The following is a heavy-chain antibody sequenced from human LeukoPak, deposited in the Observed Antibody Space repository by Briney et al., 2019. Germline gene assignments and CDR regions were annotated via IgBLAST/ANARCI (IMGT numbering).Heavy chain of an antibody. D-gene: IGHD3-3*01. Sequence: GGSLRLSCAASGFTFSDYYMSWIRQAPGRGLEWVSYISSSGSTIYYADSVKGRFTISRDNAKNSLYLQMNSLRAEDTAVYYCASWEYYDLWSGGGPSDYWGQGTLVTISS. CDR1: GFTFSDYY. CDR2: ISSSGSTI. V-gene: IGHV3-11*04. CDR3: ASWEYYDLWSGGGPSDY. J-gene: IGHJ4*02.